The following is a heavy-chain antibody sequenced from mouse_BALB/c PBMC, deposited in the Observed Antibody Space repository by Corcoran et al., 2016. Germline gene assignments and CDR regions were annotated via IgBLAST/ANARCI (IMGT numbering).Heavy chain of an antibody. J-gene: IGHJ1*01. CDR3: ARWDWYFDV. V-gene: IGHV14-3*02. CDR2: IDPANGST. CDR1: GFNIKDTY. Sequence: EVQLQQSGAELVKPGASVKLSCTASGFNIKDTYMHWVKQRPEQGLEWIGRIDPANGSTKYDSKFQGKATITADTSSNTAYMQLSSLTSEDTAVYYCARWDWYFDVWGAGTTVTVSS.